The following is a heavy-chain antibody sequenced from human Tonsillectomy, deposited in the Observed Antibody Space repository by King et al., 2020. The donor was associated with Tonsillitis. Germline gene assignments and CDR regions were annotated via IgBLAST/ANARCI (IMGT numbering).Heavy chain of an antibody. J-gene: IGHJ4*02. CDR1: GFTFSSYD. D-gene: IGHD3-10*01. CDR2: ISYDGSNK. Sequence: VQLVESGGGVVQPGRSLRLSCAASGFTFSSYDMHWVRQAPGKGLEWVAVISYDGSNKYYADSVKGRFTISRDNSKNTLYLQKNSLRAEDTAVYYCARDVTPLWFGESSFDYWGQGTLVTVSS. CDR3: ARDVTPLWFGESSFDY. V-gene: IGHV3-30-3*01.